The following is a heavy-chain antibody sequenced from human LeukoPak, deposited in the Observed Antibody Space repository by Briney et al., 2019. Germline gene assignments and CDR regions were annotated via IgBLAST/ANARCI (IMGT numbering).Heavy chain of an antibody. CDR1: GFSFTKYA. Sequence: PGGSLRLSCAASGFSFTKYAMNWVRQAPGKGLEWVAIIWKDGGMRYYADSVKGRFTFSRDNSNNSVYLQMNSLKSEDTAVYYCSGEKFDNWGQGTLVTVSP. CDR2: IWKDGGMR. J-gene: IGHJ3*02. V-gene: IGHV3-30*04. CDR3: SGEKFDN.